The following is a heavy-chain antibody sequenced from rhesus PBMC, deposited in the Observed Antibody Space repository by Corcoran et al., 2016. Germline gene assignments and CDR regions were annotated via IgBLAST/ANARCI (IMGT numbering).Heavy chain of an antibody. D-gene: IGHD1-44*02. Sequence: EVQLVETGGGLVQPGGSLKLSCAASGFTFSSYGMSWVRQAPGKGLGWVSAINIWGGSTNYANSANGLFTTSRDNTKTRISLQMSSLRAEDTAVYYCAKDEGIVGATTVTYFDYWGQGVLVTVSS. J-gene: IGHJ4*01. CDR1: GFTFSSYG. V-gene: IGHV3S5*01. CDR2: INIWGGST. CDR3: AKDEGIVGATTVTYFDY.